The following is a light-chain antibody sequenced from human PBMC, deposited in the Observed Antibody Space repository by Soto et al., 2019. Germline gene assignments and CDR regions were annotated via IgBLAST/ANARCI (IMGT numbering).Light chain of an antibody. CDR2: GAS. CDR1: QSVSSSY. J-gene: IGKJ5*01. Sequence: DTVLTQSPFTLSLCEGARTPLSSRASQSVSSSYLAWYQQKPGQAPRLLIYGASSRATGIPDRFTGSGSETSFTLTISRLEPEDFALYYCQHYQSGHPITFGQGTRLEIK. V-gene: IGKV3-20*01. CDR3: QHYQSGHPIT.